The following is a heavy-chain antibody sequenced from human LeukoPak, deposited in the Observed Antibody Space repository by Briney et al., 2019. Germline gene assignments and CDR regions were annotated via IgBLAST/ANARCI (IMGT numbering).Heavy chain of an antibody. CDR3: ARLPSGFGYGSGPL. J-gene: IGHJ4*02. V-gene: IGHV4-4*07. D-gene: IGHD3-10*01. Sequence: SETLSLTCTVSGGAISSYYWSWIRQPAGKGLEWIGRIYTSGSTNYNPSLKSRVTMSVDTSKNQFSLKLSSVTAADTAVYYCARLPSGFGYGSGPLWGQGTLVTVSS. CDR1: GGAISSYY. CDR2: IYTSGST.